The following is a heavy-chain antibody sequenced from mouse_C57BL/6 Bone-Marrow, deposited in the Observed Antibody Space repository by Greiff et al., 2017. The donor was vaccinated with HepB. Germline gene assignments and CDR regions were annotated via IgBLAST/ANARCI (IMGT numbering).Heavy chain of an antibody. Sequence: VQLQQSGAELVQPGASVKMSCKASGYTFTSYWITWVKQRPGQGLEWIGDIYPGSGSTNYNEKFKGKATLTVDTSSSTAYLQLSSLTSEDSAVYYCGRGRRFTYFAMGCWGQGASVTVS. J-gene: IGHJ4*01. D-gene: IGHD1-1*01. CDR2: IYPGSGST. CDR1: GYTFTSYW. CDR3: GRGRRFTYFAMGC. V-gene: IGHV1-55*01.